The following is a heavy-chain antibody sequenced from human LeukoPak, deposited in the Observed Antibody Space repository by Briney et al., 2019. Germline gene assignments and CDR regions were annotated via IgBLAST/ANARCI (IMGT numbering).Heavy chain of an antibody. Sequence: GGSLRLSCAASGFSFSAYWMTWVRQAPGTGLEWVANINPAGTETYYVDPVKGRFTISRDNAKNLLYLQMNSLRAEDTAVYYCARFGYVAAVDMWGQGTLVTVSS. V-gene: IGHV3-7*01. CDR3: ARFGYVAAVDM. CDR2: INPAGTET. CDR1: GFSFSAYW. J-gene: IGHJ4*02. D-gene: IGHD2-15*01.